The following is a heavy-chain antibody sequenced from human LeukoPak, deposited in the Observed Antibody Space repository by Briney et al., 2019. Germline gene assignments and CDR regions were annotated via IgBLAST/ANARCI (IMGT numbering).Heavy chain of an antibody. V-gene: IGHV4-34*01. CDR3: VRGRVDIVVVPAAMSRYFDY. Sequence: SETLSLTCAVYGGSFSGYYWSWIRQPPGKGLEWIGEINHSGSTNYNPSLKCRVTISVDTSKNQFSLKLSSVTAADTAVYYCVRGRVDIVVVPAAMSRYFDYWGQGTLVTVSS. CDR1: GGSFSGYY. J-gene: IGHJ4*02. CDR2: INHSGST. D-gene: IGHD2-2*03.